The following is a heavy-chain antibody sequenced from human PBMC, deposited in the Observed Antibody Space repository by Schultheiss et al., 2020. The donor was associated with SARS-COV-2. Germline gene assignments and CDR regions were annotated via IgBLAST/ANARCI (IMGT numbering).Heavy chain of an antibody. CDR3: VRDLAGRYGY. Sequence: GGSLRLSCAVSGFTFRSNWMHWVRQVPGKGLVWVARINEDGTTIDYADSVRDRFIISRDNAWNTLSLQMRSLRVKDTAVYYCVRDLAGRYGYWGQGTLVTVSS. V-gene: IGHV3-74*01. CDR2: INEDGTTI. J-gene: IGHJ4*02. CDR1: GFTFRSNW. D-gene: IGHD1-26*01.